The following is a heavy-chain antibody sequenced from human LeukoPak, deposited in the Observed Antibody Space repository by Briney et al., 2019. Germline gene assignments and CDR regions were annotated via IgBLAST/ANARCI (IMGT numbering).Heavy chain of an antibody. Sequence: GASVKVSCKASGGTFSSYAISWVRQAPGQGLEWMGGIIPIFGTANYAQKFQGRVTITTDESTSTAYMELSSLRSEDTAVYYCASAIVGATTPAYYYYMDVWGKGTTVTVSS. CDR3: ASAIVGATTPAYYYYMDV. CDR2: IIPIFGTA. V-gene: IGHV1-69*05. D-gene: IGHD1-26*01. J-gene: IGHJ6*03. CDR1: GGTFSSYA.